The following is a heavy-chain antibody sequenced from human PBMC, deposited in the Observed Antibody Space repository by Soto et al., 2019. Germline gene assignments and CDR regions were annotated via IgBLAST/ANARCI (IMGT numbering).Heavy chain of an antibody. D-gene: IGHD3-3*01. CDR3: AKGRYDFWSPYYFDS. V-gene: IGHV3-9*01. CDR2: ITWNSRVL. J-gene: IGHJ4*02. CDR1: GLNFDDFA. Sequence: PGGSLRLSCVGTGLNFDDFAMHWVRQAPGKGLEWVSSITWNSRVLAYADSVKGRFTISRDNARNSLYLQMDSLRDEDTALYYCAKGRYDFWSPYYFDSWGQGTLDTVSS.